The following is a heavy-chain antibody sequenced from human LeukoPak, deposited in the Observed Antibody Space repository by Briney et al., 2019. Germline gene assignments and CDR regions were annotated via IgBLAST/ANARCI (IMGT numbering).Heavy chain of an antibody. D-gene: IGHD6-19*01. CDR2: IRPDGSEG. Sequence: GGSLRLSCTTSGITFSNSWMSWVRQAPGKGLEWVATIRPDGSEGYYADSVRGRFTISRDNSKNSFYLQMNSLRAEDTAIYYCARDLGSYSSGWYMGFDYWGQGTLVTVSS. CDR3: ARDLGSYSSGWYMGFDY. V-gene: IGHV3-7*01. J-gene: IGHJ4*02. CDR1: GITFSNSW.